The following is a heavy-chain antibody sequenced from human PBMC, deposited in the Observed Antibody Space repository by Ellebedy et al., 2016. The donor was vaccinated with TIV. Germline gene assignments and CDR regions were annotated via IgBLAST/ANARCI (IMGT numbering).Heavy chain of an antibody. Sequence: MPGGSLRLSCSVSGGSLSSTRYYWAWIRQPPGQGLEWIGSIFYSGNTYYNPSLKSRVTISRDTSKNQFSLKLTSVTAADTALYYCARHSQPAAGDYWGQGTLVTVSS. CDR3: ARHSQPAAGDY. D-gene: IGHD6-13*01. CDR2: IFYSGNT. V-gene: IGHV4-39*01. CDR1: GGSLSSTRYY. J-gene: IGHJ4*02.